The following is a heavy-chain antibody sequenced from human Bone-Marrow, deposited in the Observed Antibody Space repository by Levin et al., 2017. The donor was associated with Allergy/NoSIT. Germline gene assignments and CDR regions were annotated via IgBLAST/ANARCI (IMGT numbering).Heavy chain of an antibody. CDR1: GFSLTTSGVG. CDR3: AHTTYTTLCGVIVPSQLYLDV. Sequence: SGPTLVKPTQTLTLTCTFSGFSLTTSGVGVAWIRQSPGKALEWLALIYWDDGKRYSPSLKNRLTITKDTSKNQVVLAMTNMDPADTATYYCAHTTYTTLCGVIVPSQLYLDVWGNGTAVSV. CDR2: IYWDDGK. J-gene: IGHJ6*03. V-gene: IGHV2-5*02. D-gene: IGHD3-3*01.